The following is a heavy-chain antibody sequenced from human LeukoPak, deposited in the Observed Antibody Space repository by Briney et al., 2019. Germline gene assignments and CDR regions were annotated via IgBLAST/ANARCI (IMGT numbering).Heavy chain of an antibody. Sequence: PGGSLRLSCAASGFTFSSYWMSWVRQAPGKGLECVANVKPDESEKYYGDSVKGRFTISRDNAKNSLYLQMHSLRVDDTAVYYCVTHEVTVITRSTFDYWGQGTLLTVSS. V-gene: IGHV3-7*01. D-gene: IGHD4-23*01. J-gene: IGHJ4*02. CDR2: VKPDESEK. CDR1: GFTFSSYW. CDR3: VTHEVTVITRSTFDY.